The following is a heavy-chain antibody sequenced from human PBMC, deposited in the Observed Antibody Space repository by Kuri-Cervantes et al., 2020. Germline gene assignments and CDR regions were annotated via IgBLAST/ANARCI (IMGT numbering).Heavy chain of an antibody. CDR2: FDPEDGET. D-gene: IGHD2-15*01. V-gene: IGHV1-24*01. Sequence: ASVKVSCKVSGYTLTELSMHWVRQAPGKGLEWMGGFDPEDGETIYAQKFQGRVTMTEDTSTSTAYMELSSLRSEDTAVYYCARDFGVDCSGGSCYSYYYGMDVWGQGTTVTVSS. J-gene: IGHJ6*02. CDR1: GYTLTELS. CDR3: ARDFGVDCSGGSCYSYYYGMDV.